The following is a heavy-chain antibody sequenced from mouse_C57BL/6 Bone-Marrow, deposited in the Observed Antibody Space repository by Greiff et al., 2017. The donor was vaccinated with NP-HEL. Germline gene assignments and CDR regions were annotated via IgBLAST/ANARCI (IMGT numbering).Heavy chain of an antibody. V-gene: IGHV1-50*01. J-gene: IGHJ3*01. CDR3: ARNGYYGSSYGAWFAY. CDR2: IDPSDSYT. D-gene: IGHD1-1*01. CDR1: GYTFTSYW. Sequence: QVQLQQSGAELVKPGASVKLSCKASGYTFTSYWMQWVKQRPGQGLEWIGEIDPSDSYTNYNQKFKGKATLTVDTSSSTAYMQLSSLTSEDSAVYYCARNGYYGSSYGAWFAYWGQGTLVTVSA.